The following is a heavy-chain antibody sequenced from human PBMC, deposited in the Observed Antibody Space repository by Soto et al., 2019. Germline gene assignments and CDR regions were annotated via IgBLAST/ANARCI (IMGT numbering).Heavy chain of an antibody. V-gene: IGHV3-23*01. J-gene: IGHJ4*02. Sequence: GGSLRLSCAVSGFTFSSYVMSWVRQAPGKGLEWVSSISGSGDYTYYADSVKGRFSISRDNSQNTVYLLMNSLRAEDTAVYFCARDVTGPLGELSLPQAFDCWGQGTLVTVSS. CDR2: ISGSGDYT. CDR3: ARDVTGPLGELSLPQAFDC. D-gene: IGHD3-16*02. CDR1: GFTFSSYV.